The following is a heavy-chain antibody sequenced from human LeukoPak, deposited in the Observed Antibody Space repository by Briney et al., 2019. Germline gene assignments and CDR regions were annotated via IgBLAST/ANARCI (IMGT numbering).Heavy chain of an antibody. D-gene: IGHD6-6*01. V-gene: IGHV4-31*03. J-gene: IGHJ4*02. CDR2: IYYSGST. Sequence: SPTLSLTCTVSGGSISSGGYYWSWIRQHPGKGLEWIGYIYYSGSTYYNPSLKGRVTISVDTSKNQFSLKLSSVTAADTAVYYCARVYGIAARLFDYWGQGTLVTVSS. CDR1: GGSISSGGYY. CDR3: ARVYGIAARLFDY.